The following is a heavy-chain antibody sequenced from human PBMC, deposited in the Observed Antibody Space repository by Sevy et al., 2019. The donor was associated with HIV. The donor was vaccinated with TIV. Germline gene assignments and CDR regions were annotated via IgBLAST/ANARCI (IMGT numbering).Heavy chain of an antibody. V-gene: IGHV3-9*01. CDR3: AKDGGSGSGPSAEYFHH. J-gene: IGHJ1*01. CDR1: GFTFDDYA. Sequence: GGSLRLSCAASGFTFDDYAMHWVRQAPGKGLEWVSGISWNSAFIGYADSVKGRLTISRDNAKNSLYLQMNSLKPEDTAFYYCAKDGGSGSGPSAEYFHHWGQCTLVTVSS. CDR2: ISWNSAFI. D-gene: IGHD6-19*01.